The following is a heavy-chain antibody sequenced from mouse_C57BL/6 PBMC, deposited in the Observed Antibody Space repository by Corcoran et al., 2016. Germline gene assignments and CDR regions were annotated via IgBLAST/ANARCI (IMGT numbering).Heavy chain of an antibody. D-gene: IGHD2-4*01. V-gene: IGHV14-3*01. CDR3: GRAIYYDYDEANYYAMDY. Sequence: EVQLQQSVAELVRPGASVKLSCTASGFNIKNTYMHWVKQRPEQGLEWIGRIDPANGNTKYAPKFQGKATITADTSSNTAYLQLSRLTSEDTAIYCCGRAIYYDYDEANYYAMDYWGQGTSVTVSS. CDR1: GFNIKNTY. CDR2: IDPANGNT. J-gene: IGHJ4*01.